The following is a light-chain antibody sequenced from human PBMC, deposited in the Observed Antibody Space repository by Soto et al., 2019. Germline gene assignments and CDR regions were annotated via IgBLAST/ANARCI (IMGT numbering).Light chain of an antibody. V-gene: IGKV3-20*01. Sequence: EVVLTQSPGTLSLSPGDRAALSCRARQSLRSYLAWYQQKPGQAPRLLIYGASTRLTGIPDRFIGSGSGTDFTLTISRLEPEDFAVYYCQQYDSSPRTFGQGTKVEIK. CDR2: GAS. J-gene: IGKJ1*01. CDR1: QSLRSY. CDR3: QQYDSSPRT.